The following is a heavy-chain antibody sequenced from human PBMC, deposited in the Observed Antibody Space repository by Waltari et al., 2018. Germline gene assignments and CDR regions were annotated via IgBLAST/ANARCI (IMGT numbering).Heavy chain of an antibody. CDR1: GFTFSSYA. CDR3: AKGSTYSSGWYLY. Sequence: EVQLLESGGGLVQPGGSLRLSCAASGFTFSSYALSWVRQAPGKGLEWVSAISGSGGSTYYADSVKGRFTISRDNSKNTLYLQMNSLRAEDTAVYYCAKGSTYSSGWYLYWGQGTLVTVSS. J-gene: IGHJ4*02. CDR2: ISGSGGST. D-gene: IGHD6-19*01. V-gene: IGHV3-23*01.